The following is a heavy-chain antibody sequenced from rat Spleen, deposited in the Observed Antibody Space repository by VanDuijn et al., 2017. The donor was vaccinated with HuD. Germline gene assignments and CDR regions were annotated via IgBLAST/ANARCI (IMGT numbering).Heavy chain of an antibody. CDR3: ARAGYLRDWYFDF. D-gene: IGHD2-2*01. V-gene: IGHV5-36*01. Sequence: EVKLVESGGGLVQPGRSLKLSCAASGFTFDDYGMAWVRQAPKNGLEWVASINWGGSSTYYPDNVKGRFTISRDNAKNALYLQMNNLRSEDTAIYYCARAGYLRDWYFDFWGPGTMVTVSS. J-gene: IGHJ1*01. CDR2: INWGGSST. CDR1: GFTFDDYG.